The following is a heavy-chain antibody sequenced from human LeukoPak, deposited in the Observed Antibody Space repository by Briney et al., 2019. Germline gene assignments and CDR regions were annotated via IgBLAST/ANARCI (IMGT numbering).Heavy chain of an antibody. CDR2: IYYSGST. CDR3: ARDRAYCSGGSCYDDAFDI. D-gene: IGHD2-15*01. V-gene: IGHV4-61*08. CDR1: GGSISSGDYY. Sequence: ASQTLSLTCTVSGGSISSGDYYWSWIRQPPGKGLEWIGYIYYSGSTNYNPSLKSRVTISVDTSKNQFSLKLSSVTAADTAVHYCARDRAYCSGGSCYDDAFDIWGQGTMVTVSS. J-gene: IGHJ3*02.